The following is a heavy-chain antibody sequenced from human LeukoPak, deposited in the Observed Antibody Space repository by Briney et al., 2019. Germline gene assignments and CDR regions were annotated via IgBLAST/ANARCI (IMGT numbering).Heavy chain of an antibody. CDR2: IYYSGST. CDR3: ARVIAGATLWFDP. CDR1: GGSISSHY. J-gene: IGHJ5*02. Sequence: SETLSLTCTVSGGSISSHYWSWIRQPPGKGLEWIGYIYYSGSTNYNPSLKSRVTISVDTSKNQFSLKLSSVTAADTAVYYCARVIAGATLWFDPWGQGTLVTVSS. V-gene: IGHV4-59*11. D-gene: IGHD1-26*01.